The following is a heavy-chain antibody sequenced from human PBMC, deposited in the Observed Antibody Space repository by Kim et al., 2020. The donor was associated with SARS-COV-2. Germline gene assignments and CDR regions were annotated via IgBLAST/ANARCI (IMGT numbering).Heavy chain of an antibody. D-gene: IGHD5-18*01. CDR3: ARIPHGDIYGYFDY. J-gene: IGHJ4*02. V-gene: IGHV4-59*01. CDR2: IFYNGRT. Sequence: SETLSLTCTVSVDSITSNSWAWIRQPPGRGLEWVAYIFYNGRTKYNPSFESRVTISADTSMAQSYLRLSSLTAADTAVYYCARIPHGDIYGYFDYWGQGKLVTVSS. CDR1: VDSITSNS.